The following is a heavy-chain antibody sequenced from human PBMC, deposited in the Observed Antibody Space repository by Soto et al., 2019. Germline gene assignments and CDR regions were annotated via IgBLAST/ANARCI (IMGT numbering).Heavy chain of an antibody. V-gene: IGHV4-39*01. J-gene: IGHJ5*01. CDR3: ARHPSEFSFDP. CDR1: GGSISRSSYF. Sequence: QLPLQESGPGLVKPSETLSLTCSVSGGSISRSSYFWGWIRQPPGKGLEWIGSIYYSGSTYYNPSPKTRVTGSVDPSQTQFARMLSFVTAADTAVHLWARHPSEFSFDPWGQGTLVTVS. D-gene: IGHD3-3*01. CDR2: IYYSGST.